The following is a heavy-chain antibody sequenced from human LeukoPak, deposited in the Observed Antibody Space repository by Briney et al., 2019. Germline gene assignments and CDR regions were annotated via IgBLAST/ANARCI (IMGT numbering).Heavy chain of an antibody. Sequence: SEXLSLTXXVXGGSXXGYYWSWIRQPPGKGLEWXGEINHSGSTNYNPSLKGRVTISVDTSKNQFSLKLSSVTAADTAVYYCARGRIGGGDFDYWGQGTLVTVPS. CDR3: ARGRIGGGDFDY. J-gene: IGHJ4*02. V-gene: IGHV4-34*01. CDR1: GGSXXGYY. CDR2: INHSGST. D-gene: IGHD3-16*01.